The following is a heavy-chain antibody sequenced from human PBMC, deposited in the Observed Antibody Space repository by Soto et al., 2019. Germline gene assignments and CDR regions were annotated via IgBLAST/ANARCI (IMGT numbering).Heavy chain of an antibody. Sequence: QVQLQQSGPGLVKPSETLSLTCNVSGASISRYCWSWIRQPPGKGLEWIGYVHYSGFINYNPSLKSRVTLSVDTSKNLFSLTLNSVTSADTAVYYCARERRDGYRYYCDYWGQGTLVTVSS. J-gene: IGHJ4*02. CDR3: ARERRDGYRYYCDY. CDR1: GASISRYC. V-gene: IGHV4-59*01. CDR2: VHYSGFI. D-gene: IGHD5-12*01.